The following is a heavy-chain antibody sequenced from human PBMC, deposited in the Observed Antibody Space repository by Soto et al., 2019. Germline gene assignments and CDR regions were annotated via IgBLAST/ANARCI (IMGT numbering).Heavy chain of an antibody. J-gene: IGHJ3*02. CDR3: VKAMKWKQLWSVGAFDI. CDR1: GFTFDDYA. CDR2: ISWNSGSI. Sequence: EVQLVESGGGLVQPGRSLRLSCAASGFTFDDYAMTWVRQAPGTGLEGVSSISWNSGSIAYAKSVKGRFTMSRDNAKNFLHLQMNSLGVEDAALYYWVKAMKWKQLWSVGAFDIWGQGTMITVSS. D-gene: IGHD5-18*01. V-gene: IGHV3-9*01.